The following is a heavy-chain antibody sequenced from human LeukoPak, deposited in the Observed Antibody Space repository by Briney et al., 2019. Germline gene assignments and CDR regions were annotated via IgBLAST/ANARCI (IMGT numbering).Heavy chain of an antibody. J-gene: IGHJ4*02. CDR1: GFTFRHYG. V-gene: IGHV3-23*01. Sequence: PGGSLRLSCAASGFTFRHYGMNRVRQAPGKGLEWVSGVSSSGDTPYYADSVKGRFTISRDNSKNTLSLHMNSLRAEDTALYYCARDLDSSGYYHVVDSWGQGALVTVSS. D-gene: IGHD3-22*01. CDR3: ARDLDSSGYYHVVDS. CDR2: VSSSGDTP.